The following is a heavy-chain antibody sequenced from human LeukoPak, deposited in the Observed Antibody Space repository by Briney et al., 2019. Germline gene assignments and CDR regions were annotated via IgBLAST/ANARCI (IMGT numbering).Heavy chain of an antibody. Sequence: PGGSLRLSCAASGFTFSHMNWVRQAPGKGLEWVSYISSSSTTIYYADPVKGRFTISRDKAKNSLYLQMNSLRDEDTAVYYCAKDGLSRMDVWGKGTTVTVSS. CDR1: GFTFSH. J-gene: IGHJ6*04. D-gene: IGHD3-16*02. V-gene: IGHV3-48*02. CDR2: ISSSSTTI. CDR3: AKDGLSRMDV.